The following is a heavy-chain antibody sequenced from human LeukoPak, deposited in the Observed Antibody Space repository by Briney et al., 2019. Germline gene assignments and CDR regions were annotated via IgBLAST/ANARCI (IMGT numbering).Heavy chain of an antibody. V-gene: IGHV3-74*01. CDR2: INEDGSTT. CDR1: GFTFSRYW. CDR3: ARGGLEPVDY. J-gene: IGHJ4*02. Sequence: PGGSLRLSCAASGFTFSRYWMHWVRQAPGKGLVWVSRINEDGSTTSYADSVKGRFTISRDNAKNTLYLQMNGLSDEDTAVYYCARGGLEPVDYWGQGTLVTVSS. D-gene: IGHD1-14*01.